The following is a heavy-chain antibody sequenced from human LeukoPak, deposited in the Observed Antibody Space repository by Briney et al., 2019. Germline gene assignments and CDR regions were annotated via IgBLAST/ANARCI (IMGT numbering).Heavy chain of an antibody. CDR3: ARVGLWFGEFIGGFDY. V-gene: IGHV3-23*01. D-gene: IGHD3-10*01. CDR1: GFTFSNYA. J-gene: IGHJ4*02. CDR2: ITHSGGST. Sequence: GGSLRLSCAASGFTFSNYAMSWVRQAPGKGVEWVSSITHSGGSTFYADSVKGRFTISRDNSKNTLFLQMNSLRAEDTAVYYCARVGLWFGEFIGGFDYWGQGTLVTVSS.